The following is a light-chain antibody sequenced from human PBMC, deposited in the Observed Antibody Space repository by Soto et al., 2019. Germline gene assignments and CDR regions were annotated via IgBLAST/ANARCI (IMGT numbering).Light chain of an antibody. CDR2: SAS. Sequence: EIMMTQSPATLSVSPGEGATLSCWASQSVSSNLAWYQHKPGQAPRLLIHSASTGATGVPARFSGSGSGTEFTLTISSLQSEDSAVYHCQQYHNWPRTSGGGTKVDIK. CDR1: QSVSSN. J-gene: IGKJ4*01. CDR3: QQYHNWPRT. V-gene: IGKV3-15*01.